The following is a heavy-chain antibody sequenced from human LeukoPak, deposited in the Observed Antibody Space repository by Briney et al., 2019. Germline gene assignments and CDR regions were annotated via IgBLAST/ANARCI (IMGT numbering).Heavy chain of an antibody. Sequence: GGSLRLSCAASGFTFSSYAMHWVRQAPGRGLEWVAVISYDGSNKYYADSVKGRFTISRDNSKNTLYLQMNSLRAEDTAVYYCARDRTGTLDYWGQGTLVTVSS. CDR1: GFTFSSYA. D-gene: IGHD1-1*01. J-gene: IGHJ4*02. CDR3: ARDRTGTLDY. CDR2: ISYDGSNK. V-gene: IGHV3-30-3*01.